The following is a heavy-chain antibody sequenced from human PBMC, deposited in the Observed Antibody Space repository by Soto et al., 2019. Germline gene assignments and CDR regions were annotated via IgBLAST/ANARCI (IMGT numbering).Heavy chain of an antibody. CDR3: ARTYYYDSSGYYYYDY. J-gene: IGHJ4*02. V-gene: IGHV1-3*01. Sequence: ASVKVSCKASGYTFTSYAMHWVRQAPGQRLEWVGWINAGNGNTKYSQKFQGRVTITRDTSASTAYMELSSLRSDDTAVYYCARTYYYDSSGYYYYDYWGQGTLVTVSS. CDR2: INAGNGNT. D-gene: IGHD3-22*01. CDR1: GYTFTSYA.